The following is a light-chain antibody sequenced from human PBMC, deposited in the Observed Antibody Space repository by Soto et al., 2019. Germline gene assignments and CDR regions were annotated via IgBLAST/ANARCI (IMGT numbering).Light chain of an antibody. CDR1: SSDVGGYNY. J-gene: IGLJ1*01. Sequence: QSVLTQPASVSGSPGQSITISFTGTSSDVGGYNYVSWYQQHPGKAPKLMIYDVSNRPSGVSNRFSGSKSGNTASLTISGLQAEDEADYYCSTNTRSSTRVFGTGTKVTV. CDR2: DVS. V-gene: IGLV2-14*01. CDR3: STNTRSSTRV.